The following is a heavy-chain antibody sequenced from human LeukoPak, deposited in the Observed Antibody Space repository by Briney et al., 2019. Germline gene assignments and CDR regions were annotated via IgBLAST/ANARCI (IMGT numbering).Heavy chain of an antibody. Sequence: GGSLRLSCAASGFTFKSYGMHWVRQTPGKGLEWVAVISFDGSNTYYADSVKGRFTISRDNSKNTLYLQMNNLRTEDAAIYYCAKAPVTSCRGAFCYPLDSWGQGTLVTVSS. CDR3: AKAPVTSCRGAFCYPLDS. D-gene: IGHD2-15*01. J-gene: IGHJ4*02. CDR2: ISFDGSNT. CDR1: GFTFKSYG. V-gene: IGHV3-30*18.